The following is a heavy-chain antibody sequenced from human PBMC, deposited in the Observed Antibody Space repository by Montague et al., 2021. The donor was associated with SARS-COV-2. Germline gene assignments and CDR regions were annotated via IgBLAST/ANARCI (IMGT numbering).Heavy chain of an antibody. J-gene: IGHJ4*02. V-gene: IGHV3-30-3*01. CDR3: AREGLSGSYYGFLDY. D-gene: IGHD3-10*01. CDR2: ISYDGSNK. Sequence: SLRLPCAASGIPFSSYAMHWVRQAPGKGLEWVAVISYDGSNKYYADPVKGRFTISRDNSKNTLYLQMNSLRAEDTAVYYCAREGLSGSYYGFLDYWGQGTLVTVSS. CDR1: GIPFSSYA.